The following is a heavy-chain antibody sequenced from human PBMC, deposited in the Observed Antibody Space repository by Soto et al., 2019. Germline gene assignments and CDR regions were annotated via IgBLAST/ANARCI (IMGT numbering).Heavy chain of an antibody. CDR1: GYTFTSYG. CDR3: ARVALAREYSSSQNTTYYYYGMDV. J-gene: IGHJ6*02. Sequence: QVQLVQSGAEVKKPGASVKVSCKASGYTFTSYGISWVRQAPGQGLEWMGWISAYNGNTNYAQKLQGRVTMTTDTSTSTDYMEMRSMRSDDTAVYYCARVALAREYSSSQNTTYYYYGMDVWGQGTTVTVSS. CDR2: ISAYNGNT. D-gene: IGHD6-6*01. V-gene: IGHV1-18*01.